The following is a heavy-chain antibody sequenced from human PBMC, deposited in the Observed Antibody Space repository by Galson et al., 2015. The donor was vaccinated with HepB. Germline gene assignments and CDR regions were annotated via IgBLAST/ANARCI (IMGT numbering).Heavy chain of an antibody. CDR3: ARHWKAVADWMPNPAFDS. J-gene: IGHJ4*02. D-gene: IGHD6-19*01. V-gene: IGHV4-39*01. CDR2: IGYSGNT. Sequence: SETLSLTCTVSGGSIRSNSYYWGWIRQSPGKGLEWLGSIGYSGNTPNKPSLKSRVNISVGMSKKQLYLRMTTVTAADTALYYCARHWKAVADWMPNPAFDSWGLGILVTVSS. CDR1: GGSIRSNSYY.